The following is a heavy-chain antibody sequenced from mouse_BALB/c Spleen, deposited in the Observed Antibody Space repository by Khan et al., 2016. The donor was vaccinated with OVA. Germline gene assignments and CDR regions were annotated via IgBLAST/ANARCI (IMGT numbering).Heavy chain of an antibody. J-gene: IGHJ3*01. CDR1: GFTFSTYG. Sequence: EVELVESGGDLVKSGGSLRLSCAASGFTFSTYGMSWVRQPPDKRLEWVATINSDGDYTYYPDTVKGRFTISRNNAENTLYLQMSSLKSEDTAIYYCASHLTGSFAYWGQGTLVTVSA. CDR3: ASHLTGSFAY. CDR2: INSDGDYT. D-gene: IGHD4-1*01. V-gene: IGHV5-6*01.